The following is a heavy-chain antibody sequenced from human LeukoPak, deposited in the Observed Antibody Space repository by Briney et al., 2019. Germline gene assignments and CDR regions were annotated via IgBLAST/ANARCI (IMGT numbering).Heavy chain of an antibody. CDR3: AHRGYCSSTSCYGRPRGWFGP. Sequence: SGPTLVNPTQTLTLTCTFSGFSLSTSGVGVGWIRQPPGKALEWLALIYWNDDKRYSPSLKSRLTITKDTSENQVVLTMTNMDPVDTATYYCAHRGYCSSTSCYGRPRGWFGPWGQGTLVTVSS. CDR2: IYWNDDK. D-gene: IGHD2-2*01. J-gene: IGHJ5*02. V-gene: IGHV2-5*01. CDR1: GFSLSTSGVG.